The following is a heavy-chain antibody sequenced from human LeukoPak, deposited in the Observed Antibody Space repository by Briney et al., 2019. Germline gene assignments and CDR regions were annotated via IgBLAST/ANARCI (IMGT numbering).Heavy chain of an antibody. CDR1: GFTFSSCV. D-gene: IGHD4-17*01. V-gene: IGHV3-23*01. Sequence: GGSLRLSCATSGFTFSSCVMAWARQAPGKGLEWVSAISAGADSTYYADSVQGRFTISRDNSKNTLFLQMSGLRAEDTAVYFCARGAYGDYDSWGQGTLVTVSS. CDR3: ARGAYGDYDS. J-gene: IGHJ5*01. CDR2: ISAGADST.